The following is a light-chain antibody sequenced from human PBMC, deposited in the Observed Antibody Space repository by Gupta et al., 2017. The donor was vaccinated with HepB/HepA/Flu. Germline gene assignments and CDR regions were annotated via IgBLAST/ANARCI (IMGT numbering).Light chain of an antibody. Sequence: QSVLTQPPPVSGDPGQRVTISCAGSSSNIGAGSDVNWYQQLPRAAPKLLIYGNNNRASGVPDRFSGSKSGTSASLAITGLQAEDEADYYCQSYDRSLSRYVFATGTKVTVL. CDR1: SSNIGAGSD. V-gene: IGLV1-40*01. J-gene: IGLJ1*01. CDR2: GNN. CDR3: QSYDRSLSRYV.